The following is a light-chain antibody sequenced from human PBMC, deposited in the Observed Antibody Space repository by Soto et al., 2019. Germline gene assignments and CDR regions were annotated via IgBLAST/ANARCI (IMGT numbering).Light chain of an antibody. CDR2: SAS. J-gene: IGKJ4*01. CDR3: QQLNGYQLA. V-gene: IGKV1-9*01. Sequence: DIQLTQSPSFLSASVGDTVTITCRASQAMSTYLAWDQQKPGKVPKLLIRSASTLQSGVPPRFSGGGSGTEFTLTISTLQPDDSGIYYCQQLNGYQLAFGGGTNVEIK. CDR1: QAMSTY.